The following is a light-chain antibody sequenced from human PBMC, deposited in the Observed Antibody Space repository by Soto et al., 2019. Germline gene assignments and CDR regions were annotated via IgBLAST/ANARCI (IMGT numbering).Light chain of an antibody. CDR1: QNFYTY. CDR3: QQSYSYILS. CDR2: ASS. V-gene: IGKV1-39*01. J-gene: IGKJ4*01. Sequence: DIQLTQSPSSLSASVGDRVTISCRASQNFYTYVNWYQLKPGKAPKLLIFASSTLQSGVPSRFSGSGSGADFSLTISSLQPEDFPTYYCQQSYSYILSFGGGTRVEL.